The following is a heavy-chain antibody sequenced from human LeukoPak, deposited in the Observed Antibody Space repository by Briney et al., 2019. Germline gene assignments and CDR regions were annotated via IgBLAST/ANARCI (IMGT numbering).Heavy chain of an antibody. CDR1: GGSISSYY. Sequence: PSGTLSLTCTVSGGSISSYYWSWIRQPPGKGLEWIGYIYYSGSTNYNPSLKSRVTISVDTSKNQFSLKLSSVTAADTAVYYCARSRPSRFLEWLPPIYYYYYMDVWGKGTTVTVSS. J-gene: IGHJ6*03. V-gene: IGHV4-59*01. CDR3: ARSRPSRFLEWLPPIYYYYYMDV. D-gene: IGHD3-3*01. CDR2: IYYSGST.